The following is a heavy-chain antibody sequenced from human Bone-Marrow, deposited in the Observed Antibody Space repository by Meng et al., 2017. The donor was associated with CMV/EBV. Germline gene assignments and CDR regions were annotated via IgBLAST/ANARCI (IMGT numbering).Heavy chain of an antibody. J-gene: IGHJ4*02. Sequence: GESLKISCAASGFTFSSYGMHWVRQAPGKGLEWVSYISSSGSTIYYADSVKGRFTISRDNAKNSLYLQMNSLRAEDTAVYYCARSRVSSCWGQGTLVTVSS. D-gene: IGHD2-2*01. CDR3: ARSRVSSC. CDR1: GFTFSSYG. CDR2: ISSSGSTI. V-gene: IGHV3-48*04.